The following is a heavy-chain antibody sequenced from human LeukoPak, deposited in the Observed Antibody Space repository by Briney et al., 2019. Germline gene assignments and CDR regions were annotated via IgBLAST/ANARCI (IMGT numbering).Heavy chain of an antibody. Sequence: GGSLRLSCAGSGFTFDDYAMHWVRQAPGKGLEWVSGISWNSGSIGYADSVKGRFTISRDNAKNSLYLQMNSLRAEDTALYYCAKDIWPDYDSSGLPTYWGQGTLVTVSS. CDR3: AKDIWPDYDSSGLPTY. D-gene: IGHD3-22*01. CDR2: ISWNSGSI. CDR1: GFTFDDYA. V-gene: IGHV3-9*01. J-gene: IGHJ4*02.